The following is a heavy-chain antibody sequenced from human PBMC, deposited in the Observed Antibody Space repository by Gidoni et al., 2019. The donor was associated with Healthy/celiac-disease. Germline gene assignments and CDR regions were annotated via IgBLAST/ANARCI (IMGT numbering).Heavy chain of an antibody. D-gene: IGHD3-3*01. CDR2: IIPIFGTA. CDR3: ASSAYYDFWSGFV. V-gene: IGHV1-69*01. J-gene: IGHJ6*02. CDR1: GGPFSSYA. Sequence: QVQLVQSGAEVKKPGSSVKVLCKASGGPFSSYAISWVRQAPGQGLEWTGGIIPIFGTANYAQKFQGRVTITADESTSTAYMELSSLRSEDTAVYYCASSAYYDFWSGFVWGQGTTVTVSS.